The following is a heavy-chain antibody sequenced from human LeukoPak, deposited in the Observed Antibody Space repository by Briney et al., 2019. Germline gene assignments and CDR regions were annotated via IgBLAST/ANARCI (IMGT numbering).Heavy chain of an antibody. Sequence: PGGSLRLSCGASGFSFTSYWMHWVRQAPGKGLVWVSRINSDGSSTTYADSVKGRFTISRDNAKNTLYLQMNSLRAEDTAVYYCAKSGDSSSGIDYWGQGTLVTVSS. V-gene: IGHV3-74*01. CDR1: GFSFTSYW. CDR2: INSDGSST. D-gene: IGHD6-6*01. J-gene: IGHJ4*02. CDR3: AKSGDSSSGIDY.